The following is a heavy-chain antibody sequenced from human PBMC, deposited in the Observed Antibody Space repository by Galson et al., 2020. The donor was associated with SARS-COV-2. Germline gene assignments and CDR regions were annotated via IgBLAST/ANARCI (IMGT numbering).Heavy chain of an antibody. CDR1: GGSISSSGYY. CDR2: IYYSGST. Sequence: SETLSLTCTVSGGSISSSGYYWSWIRQHPGKGLEWIGYIYYSGSTYYNPSLKSRVTISVDTSKNQFSLKLSSVTAADTAVYYCARDGGITGSTFDWGQGTLVTVSS. J-gene: IGHJ4*02. V-gene: IGHV4-31*03. D-gene: IGHD1-20*01. CDR3: ARDGGITGSTFD.